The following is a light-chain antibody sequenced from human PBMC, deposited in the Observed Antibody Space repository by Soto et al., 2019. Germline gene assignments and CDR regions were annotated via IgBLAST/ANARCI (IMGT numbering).Light chain of an antibody. CDR2: SNN. CDR1: SSNIGSNT. CDR3: AAWDDSLNGYV. V-gene: IGLV1-44*01. J-gene: IGLJ1*01. Sequence: QSVLTQPPSASGTPGQRVTISCSGSSSNIGSNTVNWYQQLPGTAPKLLIYSNNQRPSGVPDRFSGSKSGTSASLAISGLQSEGEAAYYCAAWDDSLNGYVFGTGTKVTVL.